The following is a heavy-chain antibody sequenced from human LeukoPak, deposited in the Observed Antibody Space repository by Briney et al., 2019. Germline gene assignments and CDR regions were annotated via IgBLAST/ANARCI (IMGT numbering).Heavy chain of an antibody. D-gene: IGHD2-15*01. Sequence: GGSLRLSCAASGFTFINYPIHWVRQAPGKGLEWMAVMSYNGNNKYYADSVKGRFTISRDNSKTTLYLQMNSLRAEDTALYYCAKDMAAYCSGGSCYGMDVWGQGTTVTVSS. V-gene: IGHV3-30-3*01. CDR1: GFTFINYP. CDR3: AKDMAAYCSGGSCYGMDV. J-gene: IGHJ6*02. CDR2: MSYNGNNK.